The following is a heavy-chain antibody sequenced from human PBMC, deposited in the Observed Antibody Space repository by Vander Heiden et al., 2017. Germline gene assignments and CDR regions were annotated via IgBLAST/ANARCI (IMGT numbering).Heavy chain of an antibody. V-gene: IGHV1-69*01. J-gene: IGHJ4*02. CDR3: ARDQSTMIVMGFDY. Sequence: QVQLVQSGAEVKKPGSSVKVSCKASGGTFSSYAISWVRQAPGQGFEWMGGIIPIFGTANYAHKFQGRVTITADESTSTAYTELSSLRSEDTAVYYCARDQSTMIVMGFDYWGQGTLVTVSS. D-gene: IGHD3-22*01. CDR2: IIPIFGTA. CDR1: GGTFSSYA.